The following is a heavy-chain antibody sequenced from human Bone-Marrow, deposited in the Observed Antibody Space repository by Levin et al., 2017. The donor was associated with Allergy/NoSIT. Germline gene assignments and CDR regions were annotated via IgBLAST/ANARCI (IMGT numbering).Heavy chain of an antibody. J-gene: IGHJ4*02. CDR1: GFTFSSYA. Sequence: PGGSLRLSCAASGFTFSSYAMSWVRQAPGKGLEWVSAISGSGGSTYYADSVKGRFTISRDNSKNTLYLQMNSLRAEDTAVYYCAKDKGDCSSTSCYLLYQAPDYWGQGTLVTVSS. CDR2: ISGSGGST. V-gene: IGHV3-23*01. D-gene: IGHD2-2*01. CDR3: AKDKGDCSSTSCYLLYQAPDY.